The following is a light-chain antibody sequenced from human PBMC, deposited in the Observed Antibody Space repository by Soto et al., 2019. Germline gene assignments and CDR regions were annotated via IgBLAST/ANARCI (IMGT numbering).Light chain of an antibody. Sequence: QSALTQPPSASGSPGQSVTISCTGTISDVGGYNYVSWYQQHPGKAPKLMIYEVSKRPSGVPARFSGSKSGNTASLTVSGLQAEDEADYYCSSYAGSNNFVVFGGGTKVTVL. V-gene: IGLV2-8*01. CDR2: EVS. CDR1: ISDVGGYNY. CDR3: SSYAGSNNFVV. J-gene: IGLJ2*01.